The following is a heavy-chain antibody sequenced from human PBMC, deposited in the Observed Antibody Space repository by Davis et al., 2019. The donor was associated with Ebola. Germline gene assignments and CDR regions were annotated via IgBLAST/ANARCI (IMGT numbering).Heavy chain of an antibody. CDR1: GDSVPSSSGA. CDR2: TYYNSKWYN. CDR3: ARGWLQSGMDV. V-gene: IGHV6-1*01. Sequence: PSETLSLTCAISGDSVPSSSGAWNWIRQSPSRGLEWLGRTYYNSKWYNDYAVSVKSRITINPDTSKNQFSLQLNSVTPEDTAVYYCARGWLQSGMDVWGKGTTVTVSS. D-gene: IGHD6-19*01. J-gene: IGHJ6*04.